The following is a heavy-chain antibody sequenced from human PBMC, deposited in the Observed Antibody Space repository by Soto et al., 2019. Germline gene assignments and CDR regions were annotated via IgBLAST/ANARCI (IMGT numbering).Heavy chain of an antibody. V-gene: IGHV3-30-3*01. CDR1: GFTFSSYA. J-gene: IGHJ4*02. D-gene: IGHD2-21*02. CDR2: ISYDGSNK. Sequence: QVQLVESGGGVVQPGRSLRLSCAASGFTFSSYAMHWVRQAPGKGLEWVAVISYDGSNKYYADSVKGRFTISRDNSKNTLYLQMNSLRAEDTAVYYCASISRAYCGGDCYYEFDYWGQGTLVTVSS. CDR3: ASISRAYCGGDCYYEFDY.